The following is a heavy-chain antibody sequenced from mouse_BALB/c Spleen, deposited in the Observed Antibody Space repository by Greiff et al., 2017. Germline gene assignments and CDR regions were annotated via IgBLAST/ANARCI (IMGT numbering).Heavy chain of an antibody. CDR1: GFTFSDYY. CDR2: ISDGGSYT. Sequence: EVNVVESGGGLVKPGGSLKLSCAASGFTFSDYYMYWVRQTPEKRLEWVATISDGGSYTYYPDSVKGRFTISRDNAKNNLYLQMSSLKSEDTAMYYCARGATVLDYWGLGTTLTVSS. D-gene: IGHD1-1*01. CDR3: ARGATVLDY. J-gene: IGHJ2*01. V-gene: IGHV5-4*02.